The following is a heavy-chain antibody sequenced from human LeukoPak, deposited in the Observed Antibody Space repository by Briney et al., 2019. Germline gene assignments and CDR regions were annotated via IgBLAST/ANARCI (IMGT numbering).Heavy chain of an antibody. Sequence: ASVKVSCKASGGTFSSYAISWVRQAPGQGLEWMGGIIPIFGTANYAQKFQGRVTITADESTSTAYMELSSLRSEDTAVYYCASVGLQSRRRVSYYYYMDVWGKGTTVTVSS. CDR1: GGTFSSYA. V-gene: IGHV1-69*13. CDR2: IIPIFGTA. J-gene: IGHJ6*03. D-gene: IGHD6-13*01. CDR3: ASVGLQSRRRVSYYYYMDV.